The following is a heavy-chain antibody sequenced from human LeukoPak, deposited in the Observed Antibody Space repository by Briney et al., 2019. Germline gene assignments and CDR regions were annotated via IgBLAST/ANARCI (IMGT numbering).Heavy chain of an antibody. J-gene: IGHJ4*02. V-gene: IGHV3-53*01. CDR2: IYSGGST. CDR3: ARYRDDWNDDLFDY. Sequence: GGSLRLSCAASGFTVSSNYMSWVRQAPGKGLEWVSVIYSGGSTYYADSVKGRFTISRDKSKNTLYLQMNSLRAEDTAVYYCARYRDDWNDDLFDYWGQGTLVTVSS. D-gene: IGHD1-1*01. CDR1: GFTVSSNY.